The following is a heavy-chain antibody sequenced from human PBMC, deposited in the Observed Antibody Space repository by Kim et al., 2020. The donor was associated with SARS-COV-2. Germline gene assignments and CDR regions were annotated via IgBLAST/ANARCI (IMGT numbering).Heavy chain of an antibody. Sequence: ASVKVSCKASGYTFTSYGISWVRQAPGQGLEWMGWINAYNGNTNYAQKLQDRVTMTTDTSTSTAYMELRSLRSDDAAVYYCARDRGRELVSDWFDPWGQGTLVTVSS. J-gene: IGHJ5*02. V-gene: IGHV1-18*04. CDR1: GYTFTSYG. CDR3: ARDRGRELVSDWFDP. CDR2: INAYNGNT. D-gene: IGHD3-10*01.